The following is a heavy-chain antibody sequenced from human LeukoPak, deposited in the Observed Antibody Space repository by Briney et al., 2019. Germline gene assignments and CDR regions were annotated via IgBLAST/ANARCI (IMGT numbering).Heavy chain of an antibody. CDR2: IYSGGST. Sequence: PGGSLRLSCAASGFTVSSNYMSWVRQAPGKGLEWASVIYSGGSTYYADSVKGRFTISRDNSKNTLYLQMNSLRAEDTAVYYCAREHRYGDYVGYFDYWGQGTLVTVSS. V-gene: IGHV3-66*01. D-gene: IGHD4-17*01. J-gene: IGHJ4*02. CDR1: GFTVSSNY. CDR3: AREHRYGDYVGYFDY.